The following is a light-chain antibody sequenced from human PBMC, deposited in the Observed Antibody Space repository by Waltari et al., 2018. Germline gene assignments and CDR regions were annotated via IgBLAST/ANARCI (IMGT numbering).Light chain of an antibody. CDR1: SSDIGGYKY. J-gene: IGLJ1*01. CDR2: EVT. Sequence: QAALTQPRSVSGSPGQSVTISCNGSSSDIGGYKYVSWYQHHPGTAPKLIIAEVTKRPSGVAGRFSGSKSGNTASLTISGLRSEDEADYYGCSYAGSHTFYIFGTGT. CDR3: CSYAGSHTFYI. V-gene: IGLV2-11*01.